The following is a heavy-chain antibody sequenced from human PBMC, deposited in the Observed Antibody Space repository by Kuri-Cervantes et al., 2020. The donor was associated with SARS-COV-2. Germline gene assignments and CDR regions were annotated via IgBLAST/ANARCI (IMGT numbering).Heavy chain of an antibody. D-gene: IGHD3-16*01. CDR1: GYSFTSYW. J-gene: IGHJ4*02. CDR2: IDPSDSYT. Sequence: GESLKISCKGAGYSFTSYWISWVRQMPGKGLEWMGRIDPSDSYTNYSPSFQGHVTISADKSISTTYLQWSSLKASDTAMYYCARFEGGSPADYFDYWGQGTLVTVSS. V-gene: IGHV5-10-1*01. CDR3: ARFEGGSPADYFDY.